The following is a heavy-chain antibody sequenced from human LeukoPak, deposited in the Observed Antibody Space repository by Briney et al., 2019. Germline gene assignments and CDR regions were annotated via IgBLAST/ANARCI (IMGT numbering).Heavy chain of an antibody. CDR1: GFTFSNFW. J-gene: IGHJ4*02. CDR3: AKDRETTASGTFDF. V-gene: IGHV3-7*01. D-gene: IGHD6-13*01. CDR2: IKQDGSEK. Sequence: GGSLRLSCVASGFTFSNFWMSWVRQAPGKGLEWVANIKQDGSEKFYVDSVKGRFTISRDSSNNTLYLQMNSLRAEDTGVYFCAKDRETTASGTFDFRGQGTLVTVSS.